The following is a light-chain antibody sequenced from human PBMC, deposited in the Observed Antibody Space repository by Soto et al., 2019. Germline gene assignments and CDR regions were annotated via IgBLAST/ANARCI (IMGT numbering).Light chain of an antibody. V-gene: IGKV1-39*01. Sequence: DIQMTQSPSSLSASVGDRVTITCRASQSISSYLSWFQQKPGKAPKLLINVASTLQSGVPSRFSGSGSGTDFTLAISSLKTEDFATYYCQQSSSTPQTFGGGTKVDIK. CDR1: QSISSY. CDR2: VAS. J-gene: IGKJ4*01. CDR3: QQSSSTPQT.